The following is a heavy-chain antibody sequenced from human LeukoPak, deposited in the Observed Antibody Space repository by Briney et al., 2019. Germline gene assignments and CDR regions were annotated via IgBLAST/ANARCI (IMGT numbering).Heavy chain of an antibody. V-gene: IGHV1-69*13. CDR1: GYTFTSYG. CDR3: ARDHVCSSTSCYARAFDI. D-gene: IGHD2-2*01. CDR2: IIPIFGTA. J-gene: IGHJ3*02. Sequence: ASVKVSCKASGYTFTSYGISWVRQAPGQGLEWMGGIIPIFGTANYAQKFQGRVTITADESTSTAYMELSSLRSEDTAVYYCARDHVCSSTSCYARAFDIWGQGTMVTVSS.